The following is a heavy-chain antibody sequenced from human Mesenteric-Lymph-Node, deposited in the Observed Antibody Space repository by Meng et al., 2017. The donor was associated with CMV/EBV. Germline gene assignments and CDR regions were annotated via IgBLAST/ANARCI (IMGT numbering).Heavy chain of an antibody. Sequence: CKASGGTFSSYAITWVRQAPGQGLECVGEIIPVFGTVNYAQKFQGRVTITADESTSTAYMELSSLRSEDTAVYYCARSISAAGAFDYWGQGTLVTVSS. CDR3: ARSISAAGAFDY. D-gene: IGHD6-13*01. V-gene: IGHV1-69*01. CDR2: IIPVFGTV. J-gene: IGHJ4*02. CDR1: GGTFSSYA.